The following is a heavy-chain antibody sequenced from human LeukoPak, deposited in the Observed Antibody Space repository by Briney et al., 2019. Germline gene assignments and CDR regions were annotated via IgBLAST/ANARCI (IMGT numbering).Heavy chain of an antibody. CDR2: IKQDESEK. J-gene: IGHJ4*02. CDR3: ARDAHYYESGTYYYYFDS. D-gene: IGHD3-22*01. CDR1: GFTFSRYW. V-gene: IGHV3-7*01. Sequence: GGSLRLSCAASGFTFSRYWMSWVRQAPGKGLEWVANIKQDESEKNYVESVKGRFTISRDNAKNSLFLQMNSLRAEDTAIYYCARDAHYYESGTYYYYFDSWGQGTLVTVSS.